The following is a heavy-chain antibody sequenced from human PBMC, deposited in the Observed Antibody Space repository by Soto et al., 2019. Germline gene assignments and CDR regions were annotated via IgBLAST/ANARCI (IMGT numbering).Heavy chain of an antibody. CDR2: IRSKTDGGTT. D-gene: IGHD4-17*01. CDR3: TTSADYGDYFDY. V-gene: IGHV3-15*07. CDR1: GFTFSNAW. J-gene: IGHJ4*02. Sequence: PGGSLRLSCAASGFTFSNAWMNWVRQAPGKGLEWVGRIRSKTDGGTTDYAAPVKGRFTISRDDSKNTLYLQMNSLKTEDTAVYYCTTSADYGDYFDYWGQGTLVTVSS.